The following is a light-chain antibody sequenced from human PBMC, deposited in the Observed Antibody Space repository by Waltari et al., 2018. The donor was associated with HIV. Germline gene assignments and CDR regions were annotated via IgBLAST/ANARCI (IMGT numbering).Light chain of an antibody. CDR1: SGSIAGNY. V-gene: IGLV6-57*02. CDR2: ENN. Sequence: NFMLTQPHSVSESPGKTVIISCTGSSGSIAGNYVQWFPQRPGSAPTTVIYENNQRPSGVPDRFSGSIDTSSNSASLTISGLKTDDEADYYCQSYDSNNQGVIGGGTKLTVL. J-gene: IGLJ3*02. CDR3: QSYDSNNQGV.